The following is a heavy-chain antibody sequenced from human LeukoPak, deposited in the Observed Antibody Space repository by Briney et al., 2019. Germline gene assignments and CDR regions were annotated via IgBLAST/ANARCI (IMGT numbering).Heavy chain of an antibody. J-gene: IGHJ4*02. CDR1: GGSISSSSYY. CDR2: IYYSGST. CDR3: ARHGRVWFGELSYSAARRFDY. Sequence: SETLSLTCTVSGGSISSSSYYWGWIRQPPGKGLEWIGSIYYSGSTYYNPSLKSRVTISVDTSKNQFSLKLSSVTAADTAVYYCARHGRVWFGELSYSAARRFDYWGQGTLVTVSS. V-gene: IGHV4-39*01. D-gene: IGHD3-10*01.